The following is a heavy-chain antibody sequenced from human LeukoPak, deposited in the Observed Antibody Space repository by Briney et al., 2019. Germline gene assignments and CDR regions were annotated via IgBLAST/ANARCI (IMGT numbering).Heavy chain of an antibody. Sequence: ASVKVSCKASGYPFTNYNLNWVRQAPGQGLEWLGWMNPKSGYTSYAQKFQGRVTVTKNTSTSTAFMELSSLRSEHTSVYYCATNYYSGSGTYSPPLDCGSQGTLVTVSS. CDR3: ATNYYSGSGTYSPPLDC. CDR1: GYPFTNYN. V-gene: IGHV1-8*01. J-gene: IGHJ4*01. CDR2: MNPKSGYT. D-gene: IGHD3-10*01.